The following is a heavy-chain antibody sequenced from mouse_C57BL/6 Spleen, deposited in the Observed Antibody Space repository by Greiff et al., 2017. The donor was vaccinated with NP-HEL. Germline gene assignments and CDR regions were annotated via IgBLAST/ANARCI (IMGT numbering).Heavy chain of an antibody. V-gene: IGHV1-82*01. CDR2: IYPGDGDT. J-gene: IGHJ2*01. D-gene: IGHD1-1*01. Sequence: QVQLKESGPELVKPGASVKISCKASGYAFSSSWMNWVKQRPGKGLEWIGRIYPGDGDTNYNGKFKGKATLTADKSSSTAYMQLSSLTSEDSAVYFCARLGITTVVAPFDYWGQGTTLTVSS. CDR3: ARLGITTVVAPFDY. CDR1: GYAFSSSW.